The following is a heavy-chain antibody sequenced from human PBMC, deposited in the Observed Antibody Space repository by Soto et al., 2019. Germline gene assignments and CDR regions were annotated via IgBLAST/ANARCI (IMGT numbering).Heavy chain of an antibody. Sequence: SETLSLTCAVYGGSFSAYYWSWIRQPPGKGLEWIGNIFHSGSTYYTPSLQSRVTISLDTSKNHFSLKLSSVTPADTAVYYCARDRYYGSGTYYNFYSGMDVWGQGTTVTVSS. CDR2: IFHSGST. CDR1: GGSFSAYY. V-gene: IGHV4-30-4*01. CDR3: ARDRYYGSGTYYNFYSGMDV. D-gene: IGHD3-10*01. J-gene: IGHJ6*02.